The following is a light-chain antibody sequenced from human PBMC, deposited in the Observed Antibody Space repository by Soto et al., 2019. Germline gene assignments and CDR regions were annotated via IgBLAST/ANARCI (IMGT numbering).Light chain of an antibody. V-gene: IGLV2-8*01. CDR1: SSDVGGYKY. Sequence: QSVLTQPPSASGSPGQSVTISCTGTSSDVGGYKYVSWYQQHPGKAPKLVIYEVTKRPSGVPDRFSGSKSGNTASLTVSGLQAEDEADYYCSSYAGTNNWLFGGGTQLTVL. J-gene: IGLJ3*02. CDR3: SSYAGTNNWL. CDR2: EVT.